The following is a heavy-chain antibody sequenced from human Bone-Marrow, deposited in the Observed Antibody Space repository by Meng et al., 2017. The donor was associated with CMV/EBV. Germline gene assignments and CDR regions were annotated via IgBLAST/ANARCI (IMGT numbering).Heavy chain of an antibody. Sequence: LSLTCAASGFTFSSYAMSWVRQAPGKGLEWVSTISGSGGSTYYVDSVKGQFTISRDNSKNTLYLQLNSLRAEDTAVYYCARDERLTLSIAAREYYFDYWGQGTLVTVSS. CDR3: ARDERLTLSIAAREYYFDY. V-gene: IGHV3-23*01. D-gene: IGHD6-6*01. CDR1: GFTFSSYA. CDR2: ISGSGGST. J-gene: IGHJ4*02.